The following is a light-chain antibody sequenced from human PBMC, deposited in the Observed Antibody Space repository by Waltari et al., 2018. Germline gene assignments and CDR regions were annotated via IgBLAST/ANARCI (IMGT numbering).Light chain of an antibody. V-gene: IGKV1-39*01. CDR3: QQSYSTPWT. CDR1: QSISSY. J-gene: IGKJ1*01. Sequence: DIQMTQSPSYLSASVGDRVTITCRASQSISSYLNWYQQKPGQAPKLLIYAASSLQSGVPSRFSGSGSGTDFTLTISSLQPEDFATYYCQQSYSTPWTFGQGTKVEIK. CDR2: AAS.